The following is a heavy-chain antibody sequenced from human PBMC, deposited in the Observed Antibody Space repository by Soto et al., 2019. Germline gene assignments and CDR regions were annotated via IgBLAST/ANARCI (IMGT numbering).Heavy chain of an antibody. CDR1: GGTFSSYT. D-gene: IGHD3-22*01. Sequence: QVQLVQSGAEVKKPGSSVKVSCKASGGTFSSYTISWVRQAPGQGLEWMGRIIPILGIANYAQKFQGRVTITADKSTSTAYMELSSLRSEDTAVYYCAGGDYYDSSGYYAGWGQGNLVTVSS. J-gene: IGHJ4*02. CDR2: IIPILGIA. CDR3: AGGDYYDSSGYYAG. V-gene: IGHV1-69*02.